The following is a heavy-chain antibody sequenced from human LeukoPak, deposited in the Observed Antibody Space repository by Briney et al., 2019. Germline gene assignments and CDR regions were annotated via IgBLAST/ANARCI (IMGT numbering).Heavy chain of an antibody. Sequence: GGSLRLSCAASGFTFSRYWMGWVRQAPGKGLEWVSEISGSGDITFYPDSVKGRFTISRDNSKGTLYMQMNSLRVEDTAVYYCAKELQGGRTFEYWGQGTLVTVSS. CDR3: AKELQGGRTFEY. J-gene: IGHJ4*02. D-gene: IGHD1-1*01. CDR2: ISGSGDIT. V-gene: IGHV3-23*01. CDR1: GFTFSRYW.